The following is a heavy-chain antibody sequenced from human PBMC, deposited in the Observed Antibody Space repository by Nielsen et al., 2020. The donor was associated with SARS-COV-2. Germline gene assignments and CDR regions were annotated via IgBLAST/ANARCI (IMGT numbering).Heavy chain of an antibody. D-gene: IGHD3-22*01. CDR3: ARGSYYYDSSGYHYYFDY. CDR2: ISYEGRTK. Sequence: SLKISCAASGFTFSNYALHWVRQAPGKGLEWVAIISYEGRTKYNADSVKGRFIISRDTSKNTVYLQMNSLSAEDTAVYYCARGSYYYDSSGYHYYFDYWGQGTLVTVSS. CDR1: GFTFSNYA. V-gene: IGHV3-30*04. J-gene: IGHJ4*02.